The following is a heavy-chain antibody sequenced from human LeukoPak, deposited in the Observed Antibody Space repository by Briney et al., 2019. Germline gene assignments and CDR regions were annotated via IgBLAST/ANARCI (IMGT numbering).Heavy chain of an antibody. D-gene: IGHD3-10*01. J-gene: IGHJ6*04. CDR3: AKDIAPRGVITIYYYYYGMDV. CDR2: ISWDGGST. V-gene: IGHV3-43D*04. CDR1: GFTFDDYA. Sequence: GGSLRLSCAASGFTFDDYAMHWVRQAPGKGLEWVSLISWDGGSTYYADSVKGRFTISRGNSKNSLYLQMNSLRAEDTALYYCAKDIAPRGVITIYYYYYGMDVWGKGTTVTVSS.